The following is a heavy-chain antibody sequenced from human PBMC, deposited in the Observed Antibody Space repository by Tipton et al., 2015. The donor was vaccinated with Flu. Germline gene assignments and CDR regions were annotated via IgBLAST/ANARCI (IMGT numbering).Heavy chain of an antibody. J-gene: IGHJ4*02. CDR3: ARHTGDSVRGVIDY. CDR2: IYHSGAT. V-gene: IGHV4-38-2*02. D-gene: IGHD3-10*02. CDR1: GYSISSAYY. Sequence: TLSLTCTVPGYSISSAYYWGWVRRPPGKGLEWIGTIYHSGATYYNPSLKSRLTISVDTPKNQFSLRLSSVTAADTAVYYCARHTGDSVRGVIDYWGQGTLVTVSS.